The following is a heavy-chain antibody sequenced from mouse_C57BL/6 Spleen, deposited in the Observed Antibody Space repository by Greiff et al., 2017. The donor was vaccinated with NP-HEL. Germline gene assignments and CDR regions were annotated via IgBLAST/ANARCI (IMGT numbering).Heavy chain of an antibody. CDR1: GFNIKNTY. J-gene: IGHJ2*01. D-gene: IGHD2-4*01. CDR3: ASKDYYDYDGDY. CDR2: IDPANGNT. Sequence: VQLKESVAELVRPGASVKLSCTASGFNIKNTYMHWVKQRPEQGLEWIGRIDPANGNTKYAPKFQGKATITADTSSNTAYLQLSSLTSEDTAIYYCASKDYYDYDGDYWGQGTTLTVSS. V-gene: IGHV14-3*01.